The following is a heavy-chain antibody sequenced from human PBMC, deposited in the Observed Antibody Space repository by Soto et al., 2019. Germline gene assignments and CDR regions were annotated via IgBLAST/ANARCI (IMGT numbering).Heavy chain of an antibody. J-gene: IGHJ4*02. CDR3: AKDPHSTMVRGVPPSFEY. Sequence: GGSVRLSCASSVFTFSSYAMSWVRHSPGKGLEWVSAISGSGGSTYYADSVKGRFTISRDNSKTTLYLQMNSLRAEDTAVYYCAKDPHSTMVRGVPPSFEYWGQGTLVTVSS. CDR1: VFTFSSYA. CDR2: ISGSGGST. V-gene: IGHV3-23*01. D-gene: IGHD3-10*01.